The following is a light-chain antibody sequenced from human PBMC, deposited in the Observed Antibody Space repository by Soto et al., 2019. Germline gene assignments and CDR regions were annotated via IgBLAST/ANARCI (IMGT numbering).Light chain of an antibody. Sequence: DIVMTQSPDSLAVSLGERATINCKSSQNLLYISNNKNSLAWYQQKPGQPPKLLIYWASTRDSEFPDRFSGSGYGTDFTLTISSLQAEDVAVYYCQQYYTTPYTFGQGTKLEIK. V-gene: IGKV4-1*01. CDR1: QNLLYISNNKNS. J-gene: IGKJ2*01. CDR2: WAS. CDR3: QQYYTTPYT.